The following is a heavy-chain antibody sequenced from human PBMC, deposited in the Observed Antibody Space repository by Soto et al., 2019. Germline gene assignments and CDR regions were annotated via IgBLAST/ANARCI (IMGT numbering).Heavy chain of an antibody. J-gene: IGHJ6*02. CDR3: ARHHPPYYDFWSGYLDTVFDYGMDV. CDR1: GGSISSSSYY. CDR2: IYYSGST. Sequence: SETLSLTCTVSGGSISSSSYYWGWIRQPPGKGLEWIGSIYYSGSTYYNPSLKSRVAISVDTSKNQFSLKLSSVTAADTAVYYCARHHPPYYDFWSGYLDTVFDYGMDVWGQGTTVTVSS. D-gene: IGHD3-3*01. V-gene: IGHV4-39*01.